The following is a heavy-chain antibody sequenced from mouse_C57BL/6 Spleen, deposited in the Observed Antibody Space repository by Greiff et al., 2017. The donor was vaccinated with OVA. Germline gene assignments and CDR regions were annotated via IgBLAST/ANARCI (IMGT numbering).Heavy chain of an antibody. Sequence: EVQLQQSGPELVKPGASVKISCKASGYSFTGYYMNWVKQSPEKSLEWIGEINPSTGGTTYNQKFKAKATLTVDKSSSTAYMQLKSLTSEDSAVYYCARSMGMEAMDYWGQGTSVTVSS. CDR2: INPSTGGT. J-gene: IGHJ4*01. D-gene: IGHD2-10*02. V-gene: IGHV1-42*01. CDR3: ARSMGMEAMDY. CDR1: GYSFTGYY.